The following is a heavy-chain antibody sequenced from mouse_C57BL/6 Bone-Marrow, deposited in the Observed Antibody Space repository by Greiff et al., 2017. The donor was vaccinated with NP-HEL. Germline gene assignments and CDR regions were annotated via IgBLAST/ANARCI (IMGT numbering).Heavy chain of an antibody. Sequence: EADGIDFSRYWMSWVRRAPGKGLEWIGEINPDSSTINYAPSLKDKFIISRDNAKNTLYLQMSKVRSEDTALYYCARPSYYWYFDVWGTGTTVTVSS. CDR3: ARPSYYWYFDV. V-gene: IGHV4-1*01. J-gene: IGHJ1*03. CDR2: INPDSSTI. CDR1: GIDFSRYW.